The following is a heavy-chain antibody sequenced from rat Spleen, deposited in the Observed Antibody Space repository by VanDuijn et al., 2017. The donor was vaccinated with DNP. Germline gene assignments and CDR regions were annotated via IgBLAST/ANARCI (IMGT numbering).Heavy chain of an antibody. CDR2: ISTSGSST. CDR3: ARHSPFITPYFDY. D-gene: IGHD1-10*01. Sequence: EVQLVESGGGLVQPGRSLKLSCAASGFTFSDYYMAWVRQAPTKGLEWVSSISTSGSSTYYRDSVKGRFTVSRDNAKSTLYLQMDNLRSEDTATYYCARHSPFITPYFDYWGQGVMVTVSS. V-gene: IGHV5-25*01. CDR1: GFTFSDYY. J-gene: IGHJ2*01.